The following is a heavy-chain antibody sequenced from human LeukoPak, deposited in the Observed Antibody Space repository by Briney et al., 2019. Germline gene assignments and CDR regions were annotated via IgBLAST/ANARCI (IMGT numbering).Heavy chain of an antibody. J-gene: IGHJ4*02. D-gene: IGHD3-22*01. CDR2: TAGSGISK. CDR3: ARLPTFYYDSSGYHYDY. CDR1: GFTFYNYA. Sequence: SGGSLRRSCVASGFTFYNYAMSWVRQALGRGLEWASSTAGSGISKDYADSVKGRFTISKDKSKNTLYLQMDNLRAEDTGVYFCARLPTFYYDSSGYHYDYWGQGTLVTVSS. V-gene: IGHV3-23*01.